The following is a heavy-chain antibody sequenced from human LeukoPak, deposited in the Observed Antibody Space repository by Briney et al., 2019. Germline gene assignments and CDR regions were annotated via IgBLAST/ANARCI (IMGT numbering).Heavy chain of an antibody. J-gene: IGHJ6*02. CDR3: AGDRTLCSSTSCYSYYYYGMDV. D-gene: IGHD2-2*01. CDR2: IYYSGST. CDR1: GGSISSGGYY. Sequence: PSQTLSLTCTVSGGSISSGGYYWSWIRQHPGKGLEWIGYIYYSGSTYYNPSLKSRVTISVDTSKNQFSLKLSSVTAADTAVYYCAGDRTLCSSTSCYSYYYYGMDVWGQGTTVTVSS. V-gene: IGHV4-31*03.